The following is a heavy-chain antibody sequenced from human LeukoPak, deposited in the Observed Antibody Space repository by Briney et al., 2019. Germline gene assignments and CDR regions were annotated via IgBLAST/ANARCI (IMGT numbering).Heavy chain of an antibody. Sequence: ASVKVSCKVSGYTLTVLSMHWVRQAPGKGLEWMGGFDPEDGETIYAQKFQGRVTMTEDTSTDTAYMELSSLRSEDTAVYYCATRGGQQLVFDYWGQGTLVTVSS. V-gene: IGHV1-24*01. CDR1: GYTLTVLS. CDR2: FDPEDGET. J-gene: IGHJ4*02. CDR3: ATRGGQQLVFDY. D-gene: IGHD6-13*01.